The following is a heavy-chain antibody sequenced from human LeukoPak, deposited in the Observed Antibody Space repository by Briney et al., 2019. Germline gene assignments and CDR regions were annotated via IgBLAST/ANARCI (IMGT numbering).Heavy chain of an antibody. CDR1: GDIFNSYS. J-gene: IGHJ6*03. Sequence: ASVKVSCNASGDIFNSYSVSWVRQAPGQGLEWMGGIIPIFGSTNYAQKFQGRVTITTDQSTRTAYMELNSLSSDDTAVYYCARVRRSSGSLPTSYYYMDVWGKGTTVNVSS. V-gene: IGHV1-69*05. CDR3: ARVRRSSGSLPTSYYYMDV. D-gene: IGHD1-26*01. CDR2: IIPIFGST.